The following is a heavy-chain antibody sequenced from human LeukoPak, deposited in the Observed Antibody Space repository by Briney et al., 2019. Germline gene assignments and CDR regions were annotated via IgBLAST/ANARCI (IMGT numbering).Heavy chain of an antibody. CDR3: ARGKPSVTTFDY. V-gene: IGHV4-59*12. J-gene: IGHJ4*02. Sequence: SETLSLTCTVSGGSISSYYCSWIRQPPGKGLEWIGYIYYSGSTDYNPSLKSRVTISVDTSKNQFSLNLTSVTAADTAVYYCARGKPSVTTFDYWGQGTLVSVSS. CDR1: GGSISSYY. D-gene: IGHD4-17*01. CDR2: IYYSGST.